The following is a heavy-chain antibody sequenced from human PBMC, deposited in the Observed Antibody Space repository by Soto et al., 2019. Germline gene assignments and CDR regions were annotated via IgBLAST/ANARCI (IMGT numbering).Heavy chain of an antibody. CDR3: GSGPAEGGGATYY. V-gene: IGHV1-8*01. CDR1: GYTFTSYD. Sequence: QVQLVQSGAEVKKPGASVKVSCKASGYTFTSYDINWVRQATGQGLEWMGWMNPDSGNTGYAQKFQGRVTMTRDTSIRTAYMDLSSLRPEDTAVYYCGSGPAEGGGATYYWGQGTLVTVSS. CDR2: MNPDSGNT. D-gene: IGHD1-26*01. J-gene: IGHJ4*02.